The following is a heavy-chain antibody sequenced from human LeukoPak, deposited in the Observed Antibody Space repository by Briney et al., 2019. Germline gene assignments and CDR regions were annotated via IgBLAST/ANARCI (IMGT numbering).Heavy chain of an antibody. CDR1: GYTFTSYV. CDR2: ISAYNGNT. V-gene: IGHV1-18*01. Sequence: ASVKVSCKASGYTFTSYVISWVRQAPGQGLEWRGWISAYNGNTNYAQKLQGRVTMTTDTSTSTAYMELRSLRSDDTAVYYCARGVPRYNWNDDPHFDYWGQGTLVTVSS. D-gene: IGHD1-20*01. J-gene: IGHJ4*02. CDR3: ARGVPRYNWNDDPHFDY.